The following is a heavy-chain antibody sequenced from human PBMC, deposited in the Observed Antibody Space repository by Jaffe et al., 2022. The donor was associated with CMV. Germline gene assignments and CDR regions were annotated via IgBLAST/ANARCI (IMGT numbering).Heavy chain of an antibody. CDR3: ARETELSGLWFGSKDYYGMDV. D-gene: IGHD3-10*01. J-gene: IGHJ6*02. CDR2: ISAYNGNT. V-gene: IGHV1-18*01. CDR1: GYTFTSYG. Sequence: QVQLVQSGAEVKKPGASVKVSCKASGYTFTSYGISWVRQAPGQGLEWMGWISAYNGNTNYAQKLQGRVTMTTDTSTSTAYMELRSLRSDDTAVYYCARETELSGLWFGSKDYYGMDVWGQGTTVTVSS.